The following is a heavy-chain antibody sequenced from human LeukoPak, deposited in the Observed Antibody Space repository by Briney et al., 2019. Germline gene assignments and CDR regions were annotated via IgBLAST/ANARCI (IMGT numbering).Heavy chain of an antibody. CDR3: ARVRGYCSSTICYRYYFDY. J-gene: IGHJ4*02. V-gene: IGHV4-38-2*02. CDR1: GYSISSGYY. CDR2: IYHSGST. D-gene: IGHD2-2*01. Sequence: SETLSLTCTVSGYSISSGYYWGWIRPPPGKGLEWIGTIYHSGSTYYNPSLKSRVTISVDTSKNQFSLKLTSVTAADTAVYYCARVRGYCSSTICYRYYFDYWGQGTLVTVS.